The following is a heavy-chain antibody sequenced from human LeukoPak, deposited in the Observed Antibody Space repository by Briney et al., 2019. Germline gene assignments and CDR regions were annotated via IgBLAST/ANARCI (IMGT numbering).Heavy chain of an antibody. CDR2: ISWNSGTT. J-gene: IGHJ2*01. Sequence: PGRSLRLSCAASGFTFDDYAMHWVRQAPGKGLEWVSGISWNSGTTGYADSVSGRFTISRDNAKNSLYLQMNSLRAEDTALYYCAEDMSTEYWYFDLWGRGTLVTVSS. V-gene: IGHV3-9*01. CDR1: GFTFDDYA. CDR3: AEDMSTEYWYFDL. D-gene: IGHD4-17*01.